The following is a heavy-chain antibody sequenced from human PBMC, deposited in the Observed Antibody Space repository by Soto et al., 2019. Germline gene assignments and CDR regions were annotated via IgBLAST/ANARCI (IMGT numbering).Heavy chain of an antibody. V-gene: IGHV1-3*01. CDR3: ARDMREGDIVATVDWYFDL. CDR2: INAGNGNT. CDR1: GYTFTSYA. J-gene: IGHJ2*01. Sequence: QVQLVQSGAEVKKPGASVKVSCKASGYTFTSYAMHWVRQAPGQRLEWMGWINAGNGNTKYSQKFQGRVTITRDTSASTAYMELSSLRSEDTAVYYCARDMREGDIVATVDWYFDLWGRGTLVTVSS. D-gene: IGHD5-12*01.